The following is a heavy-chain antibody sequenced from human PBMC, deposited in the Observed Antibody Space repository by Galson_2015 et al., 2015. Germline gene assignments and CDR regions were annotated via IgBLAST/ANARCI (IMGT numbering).Heavy chain of an antibody. V-gene: IGHV6-1*01. CDR1: GDSVSSNSAA. CDR3: ARGGYGYCTGGVCYTDDAFDI. J-gene: IGHJ3*02. CDR2: TYYRSKWYN. D-gene: IGHD2-8*02. Sequence: CAISGDSVSSNSAAWNWIRQSPSRGLEWLGRTYYRSKWYNDYAVSVKSRITINPDTSKNQFSLQLNSVTPEDTAVYYCARGGYGYCTGGVCYTDDAFDIWGQGTMVTVSS.